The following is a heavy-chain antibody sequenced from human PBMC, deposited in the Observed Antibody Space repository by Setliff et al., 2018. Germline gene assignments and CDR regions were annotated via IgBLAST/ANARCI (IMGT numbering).Heavy chain of an antibody. J-gene: IGHJ4*02. Sequence: PSETLSLTCTVSGASISSGGYYWTWIRQPAGKALEWIGHISPSGSTTYNPSLKGRVTISPDTSKNHFSLKVNSVTAADTALYYCARSPSSGAYWNPRPFYSDYWGQGTLVTVSS. CDR2: ISPSGST. CDR1: GASISSGGYY. V-gene: IGHV4-61*09. CDR3: ARSPSSGAYWNPRPFYSDY. D-gene: IGHD1-26*01.